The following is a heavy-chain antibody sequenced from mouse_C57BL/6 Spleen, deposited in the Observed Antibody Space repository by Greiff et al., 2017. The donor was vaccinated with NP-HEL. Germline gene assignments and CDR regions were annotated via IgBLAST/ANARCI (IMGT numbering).Heavy chain of an antibody. CDR2: INPSNGGT. CDR3: ARSDYDGQYYFDY. D-gene: IGHD2-4*01. J-gene: IGHJ2*01. Sequence: VQLQQPGTELVKPGASVKLSCKASGYTFTSYWMHWVKQRPGQGLEWIGNINPSNGGTNYNEKFKSKATLTVDKSSSTAYMQLSSLTSEDSAVYYCARSDYDGQYYFDYWGQGTTLTVSS. V-gene: IGHV1-53*01. CDR1: GYTFTSYW.